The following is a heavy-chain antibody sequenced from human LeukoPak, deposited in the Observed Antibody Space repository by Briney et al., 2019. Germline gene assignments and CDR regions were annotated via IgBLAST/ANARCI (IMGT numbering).Heavy chain of an antibody. J-gene: IGHJ4*02. D-gene: IGHD5-18*01. CDR2: IYYSGST. V-gene: IGHV4-59*12. Sequence: SETLSLTCTVSGGSISSYYWSWIRQPPGKGLGWIGYIYYSGSTNYNPSLKSRVTISVDTSKNQFSLKLSSVTAADTAVYYCARDGYSYGGFDYWGQGTLVTVSS. CDR3: ARDGYSYGGFDY. CDR1: GGSISSYY.